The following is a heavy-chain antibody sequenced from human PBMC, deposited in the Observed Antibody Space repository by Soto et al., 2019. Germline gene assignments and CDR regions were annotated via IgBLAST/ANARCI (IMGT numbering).Heavy chain of an antibody. CDR3: AHRQRGIAAAGSNGMDV. Sequence: QITLKESGPTLVKPTQTLTLTCTFSGFSLSTSGVGVGWIRQPPGKALEWLALIYWDDDKRYSPSLKSRLTITKDTSKNQVVLTMTNMDPVDTATYYCAHRQRGIAAAGSNGMDVWGQGTTVTVSS. J-gene: IGHJ6*02. D-gene: IGHD6-13*01. V-gene: IGHV2-5*02. CDR2: IYWDDDK. CDR1: GFSLSTSGVG.